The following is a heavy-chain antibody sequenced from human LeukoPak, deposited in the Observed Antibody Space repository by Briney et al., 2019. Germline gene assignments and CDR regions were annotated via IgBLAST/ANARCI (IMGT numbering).Heavy chain of an antibody. CDR1: GYTFTGYY. Sequence: GASVKVSCKASGYTFTGYYMHWVRQAPGQGLEWMGWINPNSGGTNYAQKFQGRVTMTRDTSISTAYMELSRLRSDDTAVYYCARDLGGGNNGMDYWGQGTLVTVSP. D-gene: IGHD1/OR15-1a*01. V-gene: IGHV1-2*02. CDR2: INPNSGGT. J-gene: IGHJ4*02. CDR3: ARDLGGGNNGMDY.